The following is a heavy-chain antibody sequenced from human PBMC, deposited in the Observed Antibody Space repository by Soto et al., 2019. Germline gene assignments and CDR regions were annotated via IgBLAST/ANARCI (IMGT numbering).Heavy chain of an antibody. Sequence: PGGSLRLSCAASGFTFSSYAMHWVRQAPGKGLEWVAVISYDGSNKYYADSVKGRFTISRDNSKNTLYLQMNSLRAEDTAVYYCARERLAARPSGLDYWGQGTLVTVSS. V-gene: IGHV3-30-3*01. J-gene: IGHJ4*02. D-gene: IGHD6-6*01. CDR1: GFTFSSYA. CDR3: ARERLAARPSGLDY. CDR2: ISYDGSNK.